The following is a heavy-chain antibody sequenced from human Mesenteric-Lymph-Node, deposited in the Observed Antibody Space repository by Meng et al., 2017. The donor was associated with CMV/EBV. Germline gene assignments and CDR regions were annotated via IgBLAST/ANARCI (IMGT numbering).Heavy chain of an antibody. J-gene: IGHJ4*02. Sequence: CAGSGFTFTTYAMHWVRQAPGKGLECVAVVSYDGSDKYYADSVKGRFTISRDNSKNTLYLQMNRLRAEDTAIYYCVRAPYNFGYYFDFWGQGTLVTVSS. CDR1: GFTFTTYA. V-gene: IGHV3-30*04. CDR3: VRAPYNFGYYFDF. D-gene: IGHD3-3*01. CDR2: VSYDGSDK.